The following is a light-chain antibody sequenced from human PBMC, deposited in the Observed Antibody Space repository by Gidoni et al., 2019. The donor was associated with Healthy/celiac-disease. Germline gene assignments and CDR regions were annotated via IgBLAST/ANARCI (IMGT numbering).Light chain of an antibody. CDR3: QKSYSTPWT. CDR1: QSISSY. CDR2: AAS. Sequence: DIQMTQSPSSLSASVGDRVTITCRASQSISSYLNWYQQKPGKAPKLLIYAASSLQSGVPSRFSGSGSGTDFTLTISSLQPEDFATYYCQKSYSTPWTFGPGTKVDIK. V-gene: IGKV1-39*01. J-gene: IGKJ3*01.